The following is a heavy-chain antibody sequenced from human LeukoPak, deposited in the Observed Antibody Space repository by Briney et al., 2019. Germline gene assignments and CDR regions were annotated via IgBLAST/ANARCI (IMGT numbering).Heavy chain of an antibody. CDR2: INHSGST. V-gene: IGHV4-34*01. J-gene: IGHJ6*03. D-gene: IGHD3-9*01. Sequence: SETLSLTCAVYGGSFSGYYWSWIRQPPGKGLEWIGEINHSGSTNYNPSLKSRVTISVDTSKNQFSLKLSSVTAADTAVYYCARDYPYYDILTGYFRYYYYYMDVWGKGTTVTVSS. CDR1: GGSFSGYY. CDR3: ARDYPYYDILTGYFRYYYYYMDV.